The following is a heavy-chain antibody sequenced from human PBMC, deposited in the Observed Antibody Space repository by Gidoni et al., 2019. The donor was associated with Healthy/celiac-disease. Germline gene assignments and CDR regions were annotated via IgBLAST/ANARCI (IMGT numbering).Heavy chain of an antibody. D-gene: IGHD3-3*01. V-gene: IGHV3-33*01. Sequence: QVQLVESGGGVVQPGRSLRLSCAASGFTFSSYGMHWVRQAPGKGLEWVAVIWYDGSNKYYADSVKGRFTISRDNSKNTLYLQMNSLRAEDTAVYYCASQGSGYAPFDYWGQGTLVTVSS. CDR3: ASQGSGYAPFDY. J-gene: IGHJ4*02. CDR1: GFTFSSYG. CDR2: IWYDGSNK.